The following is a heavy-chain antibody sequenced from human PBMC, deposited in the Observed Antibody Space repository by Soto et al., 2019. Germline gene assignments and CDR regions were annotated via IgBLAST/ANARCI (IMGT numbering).Heavy chain of an antibody. CDR1: GGSISSGGYY. CDR3: ARSVFP. J-gene: IGHJ5*02. Sequence: QVRLQESGPGLVKPSQTLSLTCTVSGGSISSGGYYWNWIRQHPGKGLEWIGYIDYIGSTYYNPSLKSRVTISLDTSKNQFSLKLRSVTAADTAVYYCARSVFPWGQGTLVPVSS. V-gene: IGHV4-31*03. CDR2: IDYIGST.